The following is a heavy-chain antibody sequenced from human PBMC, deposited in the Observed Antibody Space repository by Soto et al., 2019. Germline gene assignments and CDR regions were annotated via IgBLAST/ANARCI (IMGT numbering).Heavy chain of an antibody. CDR1: GGSITGYY. CDR3: TRQDVIVKLQNGMGV. J-gene: IGHJ6*02. V-gene: IGHV4-59*01. CDR2: IFYGGNI. Sequence: QVQLQESGPGLVKPSETLSLTCTVSGGSITGYYWSWIRQPPGKGLEWIGYIFYGGNILYTPSLKSRLTIAVDTFRNQFSLSLRSVTAGDTAVYYCTRQDVIVKLQNGMGVWGQGTSVTLSS. D-gene: IGHD3-16*02.